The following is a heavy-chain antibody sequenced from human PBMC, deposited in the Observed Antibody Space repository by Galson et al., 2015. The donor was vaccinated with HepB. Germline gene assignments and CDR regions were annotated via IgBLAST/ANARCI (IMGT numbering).Heavy chain of an antibody. J-gene: IGHJ4*02. Sequence: SVKVSCKASGFTFTDYYIHWVRQAPGQGLECLGIINPSGDGALSAQRLQGRVTMTRDTSTNTVHMELSSLRSEDTAVYYCARASWKDVPLFDFWGQGTQVTVSS. CDR1: GFTFTDYY. D-gene: IGHD1-1*01. CDR2: INPSGDGA. V-gene: IGHV1-46*04. CDR3: ARASWKDVPLFDF.